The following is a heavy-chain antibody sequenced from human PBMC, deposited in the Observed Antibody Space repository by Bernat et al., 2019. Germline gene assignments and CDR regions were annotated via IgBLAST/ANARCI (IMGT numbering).Heavy chain of an antibody. J-gene: IGHJ4*02. D-gene: IGHD1-26*01. CDR2: MNPNSGNT. V-gene: IGHV1-8*02. Sequence: QVQLVQSGAEVKKPGASVKVSCKASGYTFTGYYMHWVRQAPGQGLEWMGWMNPNSGNTGYAQKFQGRVTMTRNTSISTAYLELSSLRSEDTAVYYCARWDSGSYYWGQGTLVTVSS. CDR3: ARWDSGSYY. CDR1: GYTFTGYY.